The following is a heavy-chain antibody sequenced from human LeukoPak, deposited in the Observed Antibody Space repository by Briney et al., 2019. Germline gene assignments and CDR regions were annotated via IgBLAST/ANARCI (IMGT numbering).Heavy chain of an antibody. D-gene: IGHD3-3*01. CDR2: IYTSGST. Sequence: SETLSLTCTVSGGSISSGSYYWSWIRQPAGKGLEWIGRIYTSGSTNYNPSLKSRVTISVDTSKNQFSLKLSSVTAADTAVYYCAGRYYDFWSGYYRADYWGQGTLATVSS. CDR3: AGRYYDFWSGYYRADY. V-gene: IGHV4-61*02. J-gene: IGHJ4*02. CDR1: GGSISSGSYY.